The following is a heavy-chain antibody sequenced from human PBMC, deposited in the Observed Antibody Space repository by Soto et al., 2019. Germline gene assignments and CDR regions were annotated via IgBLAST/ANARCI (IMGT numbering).Heavy chain of an antibody. V-gene: IGHV4-31*03. Sequence: PSETLSLTCTVSGGSISSGGYYWSWIRQHPGKGLECIGYIYYSGSTYYNPSLKSRVTISVDTSKNQFSLKLSSVTAADTAVYYCARDPNTYYDILTGYYFGAFDIWGQGTMVTVSS. J-gene: IGHJ3*02. D-gene: IGHD3-9*01. CDR3: ARDPNTYYDILTGYYFGAFDI. CDR2: IYYSGST. CDR1: GGSISSGGYY.